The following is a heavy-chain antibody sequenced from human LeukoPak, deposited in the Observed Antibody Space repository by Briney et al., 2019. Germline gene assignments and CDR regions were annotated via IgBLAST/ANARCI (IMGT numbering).Heavy chain of an antibody. Sequence: GASVKVSCKASGYTFTNYALNWVRQAPGQGLEWMGWIHTNTGNPTYAQGFTGRFVFSLDTSVSTAYLQISSLKTEDTAVYYCGKLGPEYSSSQGYDFDYWGQGTLVTVSS. D-gene: IGHD6-6*01. CDR2: IHTNTGNP. CDR3: GKLGPEYSSSQGYDFDY. CDR1: GYTFTNYA. J-gene: IGHJ4*02. V-gene: IGHV7-4-1*02.